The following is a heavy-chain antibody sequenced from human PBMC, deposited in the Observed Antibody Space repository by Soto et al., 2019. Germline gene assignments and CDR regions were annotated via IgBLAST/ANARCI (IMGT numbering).Heavy chain of an antibody. CDR2: ISGSGSST. V-gene: IGHV3-23*01. Sequence: VGSLRLSCAGSGFTFSTYSMTWVRQAPGKGLEWVSTISGSGSSTYYADSVNGRFTISRDNSKNTRFLQMNSLRAEDTAVYYCARDVNPCYWGHGTLVTRLL. J-gene: IGHJ4*01. CDR3: ARDVNPCY. CDR1: GFTFSTYS.